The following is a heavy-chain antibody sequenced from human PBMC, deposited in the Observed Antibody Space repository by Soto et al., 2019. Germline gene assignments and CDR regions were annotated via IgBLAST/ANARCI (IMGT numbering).Heavy chain of an antibody. D-gene: IGHD2-21*02. Sequence: SETLSLTCTVSGGSISGYYWSWIRQPPGKGLEWIGYMYKTGSTVYNPSFKSRVTISVDTSKNQFSLKLNSVTTADTAVYYCARDLWGYCGTDCYPLDVWGQGTTVT. CDR1: GGSISGYY. CDR3: ARDLWGYCGTDCYPLDV. J-gene: IGHJ6*02. V-gene: IGHV4-59*01. CDR2: MYKTGST.